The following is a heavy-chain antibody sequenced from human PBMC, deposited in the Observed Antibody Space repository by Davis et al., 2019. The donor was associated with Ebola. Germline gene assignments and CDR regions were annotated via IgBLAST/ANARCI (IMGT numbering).Heavy chain of an antibody. J-gene: IGHJ6*02. CDR2: IWYDGSNK. CDR3: ARALCSGGSCYFYYYYYGMDV. CDR1: GFTFSSYG. V-gene: IGHV3-33*01. Sequence: PGGSLRLSCAASGFTFSSYGMHWVRQAPGKGLEWVAVIWYDGSNKYYADSVKGRFTISRDNSKNTLYLQMNSLRAEDTAVYYGARALCSGGSCYFYYYYYGMDVWGQGTTVTVSS. D-gene: IGHD2-15*01.